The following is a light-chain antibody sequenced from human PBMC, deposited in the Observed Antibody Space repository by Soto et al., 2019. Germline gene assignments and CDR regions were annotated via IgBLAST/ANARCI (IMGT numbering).Light chain of an antibody. Sequence: QSALTQPASVSGSPGQSITISCTGSSSDIGSYDRVSWYQRHPGTAFKLIIYEDTRRPSGISNRFSGSKSGNTASLTIFGLQAEDEADYYCCSYAGSSIFVVFGGGTKLTVL. CDR1: SSDIGSYDR. CDR2: EDT. J-gene: IGLJ2*01. CDR3: CSYAGSSIFVV. V-gene: IGLV2-23*02.